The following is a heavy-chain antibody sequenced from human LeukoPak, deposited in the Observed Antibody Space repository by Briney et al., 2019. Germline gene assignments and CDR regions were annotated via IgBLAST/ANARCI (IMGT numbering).Heavy chain of an antibody. CDR1: GFTFSSYA. CDR3: ARGPSKGYSSSWYLGH. Sequence: GGSLRLSCAASGFTFSSYAMSWVRQAPGKGLEWVSAISGSGGSTYYADSVKGRFTISRDNSKNTLYLQMNSLRAEDTAVYSCARGPSKGYSSSWYLGHWGQGTLVTVSS. J-gene: IGHJ4*02. V-gene: IGHV3-23*01. CDR2: ISGSGGST. D-gene: IGHD6-13*01.